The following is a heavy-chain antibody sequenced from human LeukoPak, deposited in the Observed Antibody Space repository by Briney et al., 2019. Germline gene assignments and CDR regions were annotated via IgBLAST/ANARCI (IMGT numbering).Heavy chain of an antibody. CDR1: GFTVSSNY. Sequence: GGSLRLSCAASGFTVSSNYMSWVRQAPGKGLEWVSVIYSGGSTYYADSVKGRFTISRDNSKNTLYLQMNSLRAEDTAVYYCAKDYDFWSGSGAFDIWGQGTMVTVSS. CDR2: IYSGGST. V-gene: IGHV3-66*01. D-gene: IGHD3-3*01. CDR3: AKDYDFWSGSGAFDI. J-gene: IGHJ3*02.